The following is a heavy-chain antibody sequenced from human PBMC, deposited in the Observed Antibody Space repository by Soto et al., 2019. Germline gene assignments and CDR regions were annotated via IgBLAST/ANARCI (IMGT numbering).Heavy chain of an antibody. CDR2: INQSGST. J-gene: IGHJ5*02. Sequence: QVQLQQWGAGLLKPSETLSLTCAVYGGYFSGYYWSWIRQPPGKGMEWNGEINQSGSTNYNPSLTSPGTISVDTSNNQFSLMRSAVTAAYSAVYYCASLLRLYRNWLDPWGQGTLVTVSS. V-gene: IGHV4-34*01. CDR3: ASLLRLYRNWLDP. D-gene: IGHD3-10*01. CDR1: GGYFSGYY.